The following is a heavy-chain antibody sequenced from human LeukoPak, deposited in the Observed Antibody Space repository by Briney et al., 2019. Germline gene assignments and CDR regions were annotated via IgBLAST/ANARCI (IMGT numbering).Heavy chain of an antibody. Sequence: ASVKVSCKTSGYTFSVYGISWVRQAPGQGLEWMGWITSNNGNTNYAPSRQGRVTMTKDTSTNTAYMELASLRSDDTAVYYCARDQRNSGSYRFEYWGQGTLVTVSS. D-gene: IGHD1-26*01. CDR2: ITSNNGNT. CDR3: ARDQRNSGSYRFEY. CDR1: GYTFSVYG. J-gene: IGHJ4*02. V-gene: IGHV1-18*01.